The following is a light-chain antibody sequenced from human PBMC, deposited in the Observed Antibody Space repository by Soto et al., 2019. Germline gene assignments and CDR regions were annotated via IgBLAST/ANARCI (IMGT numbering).Light chain of an antibody. Sequence: DIVMTPSPDSLAVSLGERATINCKTSQSVLYRSHNKNYLAWYQQKPGQPPKLLIYWASIRESGVPDRFSGSGSGTDFTLTISSLQAEDVAVYYCQQYYTTPFTFGPGTKVDIK. V-gene: IGKV4-1*01. CDR3: QQYYTTPFT. CDR1: QSVLYRSHNKNY. J-gene: IGKJ3*01. CDR2: WAS.